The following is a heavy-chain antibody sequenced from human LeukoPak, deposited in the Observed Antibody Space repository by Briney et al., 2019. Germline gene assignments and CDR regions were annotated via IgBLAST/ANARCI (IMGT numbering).Heavy chain of an antibody. V-gene: IGHV4-59*01. Sequence: SETLSLPCTVSGGSISSDYWSWIRQPPGKGLEWIAYIYYSGSTNYNPSLKSRVTISIDTSKNQFSLKLTSVTAADTAVYYCARGLPYSSPQPGYWGQGTLVTVSS. CDR2: IYYSGST. D-gene: IGHD6-19*01. J-gene: IGHJ4*02. CDR1: GGSISSDY. CDR3: ARGLPYSSPQPGY.